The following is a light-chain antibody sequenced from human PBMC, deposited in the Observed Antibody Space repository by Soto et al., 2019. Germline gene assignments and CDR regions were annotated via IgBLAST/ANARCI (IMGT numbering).Light chain of an antibody. CDR1: QSLGYSDGNTY. V-gene: IGKV2-30*01. CDR2: QVS. J-gene: IGKJ1*01. CDR3: MQGTHWPKT. Sequence: DVVMPQSPLSLTVTLGQPASISCRSSQSLGYSDGNTYLSWFQQGPGQSPRRLIYQVSKRDSGVPDRFSGSGSGTDFTLKISRVEADDVGIYYCMQGTHWPKTFGQGTKVELK.